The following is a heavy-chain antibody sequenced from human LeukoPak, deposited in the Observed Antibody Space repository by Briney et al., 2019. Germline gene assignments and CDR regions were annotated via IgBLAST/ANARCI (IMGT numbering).Heavy chain of an antibody. Sequence: SETLSLTCTVSGGSISSPNHYWGWIRQPPGKGLEWIGSIYYTGTTYYNPSLTSRVTISVDTSKNQFSLNLSSVTAADTAVYYCARAIYDFWSGYYSDYWGQGTLVTVSS. V-gene: IGHV4-39*07. CDR2: IYYTGTT. CDR1: GGSISSPNHY. J-gene: IGHJ4*02. D-gene: IGHD3-3*01. CDR3: ARAIYDFWSGYYSDY.